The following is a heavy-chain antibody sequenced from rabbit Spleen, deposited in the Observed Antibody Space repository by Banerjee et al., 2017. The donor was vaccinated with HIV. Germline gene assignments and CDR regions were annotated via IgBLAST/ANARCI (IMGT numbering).Heavy chain of an antibody. J-gene: IGHJ4*01. V-gene: IGHV1S7*01. CDR2: IDPVFGIT. CDR1: GFTLSSYY. Sequence: HLKESGGGLVQPGGSLKLSCTASGFTLSSYYMNWVRQAPGKGLEWIGYIDPVFGITYYANWVNGRFSISRENAQNTVFLQMTSLTAADTATYFCARDLTDIIGWNFGWWGQGTLVTVS. D-gene: IGHD1-1*01. CDR3: ARDLTDIIGWNFGW.